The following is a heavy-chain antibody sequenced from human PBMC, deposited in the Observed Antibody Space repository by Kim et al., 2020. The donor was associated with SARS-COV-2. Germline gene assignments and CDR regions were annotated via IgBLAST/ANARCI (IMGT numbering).Heavy chain of an antibody. D-gene: IGHD2-2*01. CDR1: GFTFSSYA. Sequence: GGSLRLSCAASGFTFSSYAMSWVRQAPGKGLEWVSVVSGTGGVSCYADSVKGRFTISRDNSKNTVYLQMNNLRADDTAVYYCAKGALYCSGAICYSFDYWGQGTLVTVSS. V-gene: IGHV3-23*01. CDR2: VSGTGGVS. J-gene: IGHJ4*02. CDR3: AKGALYCSGAICYSFDY.